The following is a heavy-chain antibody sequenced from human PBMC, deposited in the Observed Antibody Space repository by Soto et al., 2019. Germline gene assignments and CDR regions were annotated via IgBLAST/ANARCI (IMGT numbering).Heavy chain of an antibody. Sequence: QVQLVESGGGVVQPGRSLRLSCAASGFTFSSYGMHWVRQAPGKGLEWVAVISYDGSHKYYADSVKGRFTISRDNSKNTLYLQMNSLRAEDTAVYYCAKDIAVAGTITYWGQGTLVTVSS. CDR3: AKDIAVAGTITY. CDR1: GFTFSSYG. D-gene: IGHD6-19*01. CDR2: ISYDGSHK. V-gene: IGHV3-30*18. J-gene: IGHJ4*02.